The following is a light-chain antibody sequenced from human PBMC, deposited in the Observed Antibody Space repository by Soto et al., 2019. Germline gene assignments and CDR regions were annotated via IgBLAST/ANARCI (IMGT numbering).Light chain of an antibody. J-gene: IGLJ1*01. Sequence: QSALTQPPSVSGSPGQSVTISCTGTSSDVGGYDYVSWYQQHPGKAPKLLIYDVTKRPSGVPDRFSGSKSGNTASLTISGLQAEDEADFYCSSYTSSSPFVFGTGTKVTVL. CDR3: SSYTSSSPFV. CDR2: DVT. CDR1: SSDVGGYDY. V-gene: IGLV2-11*01.